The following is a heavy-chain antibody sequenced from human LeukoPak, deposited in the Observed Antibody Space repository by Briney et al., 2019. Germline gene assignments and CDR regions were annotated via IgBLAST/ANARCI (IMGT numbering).Heavy chain of an antibody. CDR3: APSLYYYDSSGVDP. V-gene: IGHV3-30*04. Sequence: GGSLRLSCAASGFTFSSYAMHWVRQAPGKGLEWVAVISYDGSNKYYADSVKGRFTISRDNSKNTLYLQMNSLRAEDTAVYYCAPSLYYYDSSGVDPWGQGTLVTVSS. CDR1: GFTFSSYA. CDR2: ISYDGSNK. J-gene: IGHJ5*02. D-gene: IGHD3-22*01.